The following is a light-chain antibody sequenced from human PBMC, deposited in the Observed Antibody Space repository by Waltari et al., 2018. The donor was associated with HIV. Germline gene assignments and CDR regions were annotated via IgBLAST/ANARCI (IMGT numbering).Light chain of an antibody. CDR2: DAS. CDR1: QSVSSY. J-gene: IGKJ4*01. Sequence: EIVLTQSPGTLSLSPGEGATLPCRASQSVSSYVAWYQHNPGQAPRLLIYDASKRATGIPARFSGSGSGTYFTLTISSLEPEDFAVYYCQQRNNWPPSVTFGGGTRVEI. V-gene: IGKV3-11*01. CDR3: QQRNNWPPSVT.